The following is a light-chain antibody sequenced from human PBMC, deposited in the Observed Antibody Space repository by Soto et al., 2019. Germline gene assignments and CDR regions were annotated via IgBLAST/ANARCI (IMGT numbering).Light chain of an antibody. CDR2: DVS. CDR3: QHYDHLPPLA. J-gene: IGKJ4*01. V-gene: IGKV1-33*01. Sequence: DIQMIQSPSSLSASVGDRVTITCQASQDIKNYLNWYQQKPGKAPKLLIYDVSNLETGVTSRFSGRGSGTHFSLTISSLQPEDVATYYCQHYDHLPPLAFGGGTRVQIK. CDR1: QDIKNY.